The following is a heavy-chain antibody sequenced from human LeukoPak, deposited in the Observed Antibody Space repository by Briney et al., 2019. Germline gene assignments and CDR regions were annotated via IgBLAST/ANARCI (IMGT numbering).Heavy chain of an antibody. D-gene: IGHD2-21*02. CDR2: ISGYTGKT. J-gene: IGHJ4*02. V-gene: IGHV1-18*01. CDR3: ARAPGSSDWVPMFDY. Sequence: ASVKVSCKASGYTFTSYGISWVRQAPGQGLEWMGWISGYTGKTNYAQKFQGRVTMTTDTSTTTVHMELRSLRSDDTAVYYCARAPGSSDWVPMFDYWGQGTQVTVSS. CDR1: GYTFTSYG.